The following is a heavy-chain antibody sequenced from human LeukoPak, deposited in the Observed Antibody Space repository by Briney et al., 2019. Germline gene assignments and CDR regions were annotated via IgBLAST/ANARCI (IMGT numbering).Heavy chain of an antibody. CDR2: IYSGGST. CDR3: ARDSYSRSPPDY. D-gene: IGHD4-11*01. Sequence: GGSLRLSCAASGFTVSSNYMSWVRQAPGKGLEWVSVIYSGGSTYYADSVKGRFTISRDNSKNTLYLQMNSLRAEDTAVYYCARDSYSRSPPDYWGQGTLVTVSS. J-gene: IGHJ4*02. CDR1: GFTVSSNY. V-gene: IGHV3-53*01.